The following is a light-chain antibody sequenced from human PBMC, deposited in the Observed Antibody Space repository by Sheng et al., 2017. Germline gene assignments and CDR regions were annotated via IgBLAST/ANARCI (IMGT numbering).Light chain of an antibody. V-gene: IGLV2-14*01. CDR1: SGDVGAHDY. CDR3: SSYTTSSTYV. J-gene: IGLJ1*01. Sequence: QTASVSGSPGQSITISCTGASGDVGAHDYVSWYQQHPDKAPNLHHLLRSLIGPLGFRNRFSGSKSGNTASLTISGLQAEDEADYYCSSYTTSSTYVFGTGTKGHRP. CDR2: RSL.